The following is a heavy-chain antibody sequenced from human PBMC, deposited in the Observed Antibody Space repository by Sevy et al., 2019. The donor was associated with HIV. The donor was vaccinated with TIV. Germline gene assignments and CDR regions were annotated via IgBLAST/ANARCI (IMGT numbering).Heavy chain of an antibody. D-gene: IGHD2-21*01. CDR2: ISYSGNT. V-gene: IGHV4-59*01. CDR3: SKSRSYPRDSDHAFAL. J-gene: IGHJ3*01. Sequence: SETLSLTCTVSGGSISTNYWSWIRQPPGKGLEWIGYISYSGNTNYNPARKSRVSISVDKTKNQFSLKVTSVTAADTAVYYCSKSRSYPRDSDHAFALWGQGTMVTVSS. CDR1: GGSISTNY.